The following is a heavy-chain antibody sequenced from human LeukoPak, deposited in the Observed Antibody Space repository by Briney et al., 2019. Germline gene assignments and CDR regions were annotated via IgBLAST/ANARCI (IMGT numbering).Heavy chain of an antibody. CDR1: GGTFSVYA. CDR3: ARLEYQLTG. Sequence: SVKVSCKASGGTFSVYAISWVRRAPGQGLEWMGGIIPIFGTANYAQKFQGRVTITADESTSTAYMELSSLRSEDTAVYYCARLEYQLTGWGQGTLVTVSS. V-gene: IGHV1-69*13. D-gene: IGHD2-2*01. CDR2: IIPIFGTA. J-gene: IGHJ4*02.